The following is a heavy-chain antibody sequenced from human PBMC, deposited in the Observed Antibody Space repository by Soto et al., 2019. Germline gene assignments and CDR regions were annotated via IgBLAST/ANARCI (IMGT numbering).Heavy chain of an antibody. CDR1: GGSVSSGSYY. J-gene: IGHJ3*02. D-gene: IGHD3-3*01. CDR2: MYYSGST. CDR3: ARTRDFWSGNDAFDI. Sequence: SETLSLTCTVSGGSVSSGSYYWSWIRQPPGKGLEWIGYMYYSGSTNYNPSLKSRVTISLDTSKNQFSLKLSSVTAADTAVYFCARTRDFWSGNDAFDIWGQGTMVTLSS. V-gene: IGHV4-61*01.